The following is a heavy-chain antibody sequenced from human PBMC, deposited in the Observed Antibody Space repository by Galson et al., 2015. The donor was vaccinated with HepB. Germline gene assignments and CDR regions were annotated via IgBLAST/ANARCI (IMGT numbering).Heavy chain of an antibody. CDR3: TTDVYFSSYWSWLDP. Sequence: SLRLSCAASGFTFSRYGMHWVRQAPGKGLEWVGRIKSKTDGGTTEYAAPVKGRFTISRDDSRNTLYLQMHSLKTDDTAVYYCTTDVYFSSYWSWLDPWGQGTLVTVSS. CDR1: GFTFSRYG. D-gene: IGHD2-2*01. J-gene: IGHJ5*02. V-gene: IGHV3-15*01. CDR2: IKSKTDGGTT.